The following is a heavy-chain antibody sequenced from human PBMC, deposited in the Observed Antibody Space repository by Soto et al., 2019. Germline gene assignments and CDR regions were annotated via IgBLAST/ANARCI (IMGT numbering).Heavy chain of an antibody. CDR1: GFTFSTYS. V-gene: IGHV3-48*01. D-gene: IGHD3-10*01. J-gene: IGHJ5*02. CDR3: ARDPYYGAGSYAWFDP. CDR2: ISSSSSTI. Sequence: GGSLRLSCAASGFTFSTYSMNWVRQAPGKGLEWVSYISSSSSTIFYTDSVRGRFTVSRDNAKNSLYLQMNSLRAEDTAVYYCARDPYYGAGSYAWFDPWGQGTLVTVSS.